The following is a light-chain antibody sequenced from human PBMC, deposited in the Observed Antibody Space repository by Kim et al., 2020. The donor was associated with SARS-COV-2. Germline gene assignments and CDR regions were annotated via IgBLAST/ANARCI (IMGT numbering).Light chain of an antibody. Sequence: LSWSPGDRAARSRRASRISGYLAWDQRKRGQATRLLIYGVSSRASGTPDRFSGSGSGTDFTLSISRLESEDFAVYYCQQYGSSPYTFGLGTKLEI. CDR1: RISGY. CDR2: GVS. J-gene: IGKJ2*01. V-gene: IGKV3-20*01. CDR3: QQYGSSPYT.